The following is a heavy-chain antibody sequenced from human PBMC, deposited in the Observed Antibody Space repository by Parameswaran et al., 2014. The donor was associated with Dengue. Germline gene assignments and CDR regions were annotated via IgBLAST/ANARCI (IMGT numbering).Heavy chain of an antibody. V-gene: IGHV3-72*01. J-gene: IGHJ3*02. CDR2: IRNKANGYNT. Sequence: VRQMPGKGLEWVGRIRNKANGYNTEYATFVKGRFTVSRDNSRDSVYLQMNSLQTEDTAIYFCIRGVPYKGFDIWGRGTMVTVSS. CDR3: IRGVPYKGFDI. D-gene: IGHD1-14*01.